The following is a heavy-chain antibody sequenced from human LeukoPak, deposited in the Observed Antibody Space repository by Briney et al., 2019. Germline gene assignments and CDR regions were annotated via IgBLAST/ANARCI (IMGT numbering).Heavy chain of an antibody. J-gene: IGHJ6*02. D-gene: IGHD3-9*01. Sequence: GASVKVSCKASGYTFTGYYMHWVRQAPGQGLEWMGWINPNSGGTNYAQKFQGRVTMTRDTSISTAYMELSRLRSGDTAVYYCARDPPYYDILTGYYKGNGMDVWGQGTTVTVS. CDR3: ARDPPYYDILTGYYKGNGMDV. CDR2: INPNSGGT. CDR1: GYTFTGYY. V-gene: IGHV1-2*02.